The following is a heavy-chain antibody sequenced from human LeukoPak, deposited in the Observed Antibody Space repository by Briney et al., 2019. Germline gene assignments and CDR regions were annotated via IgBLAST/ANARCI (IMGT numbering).Heavy chain of an antibody. CDR2: IRYDGSNK. CDR3: AKEDNTRRGSSSIFDY. Sequence: GGSLRLSCAASGFTFSSYGMHWVRQAPGKGLEWVAFIRYDGSNKYYADSVKGRFTISRDNSKNTLYLQMNSLRAEDTAVYYCAKEDNTRRGSSSIFDYWGQGTLVTVSS. D-gene: IGHD6-6*01. J-gene: IGHJ4*02. V-gene: IGHV3-30*02. CDR1: GFTFSSYG.